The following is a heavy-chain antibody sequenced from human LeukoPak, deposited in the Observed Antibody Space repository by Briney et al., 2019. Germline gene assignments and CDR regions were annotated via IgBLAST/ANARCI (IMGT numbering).Heavy chain of an antibody. CDR3: ARVPYSSGWSDY. Sequence: GGSLRLSCAASGFTFSSYSMNWVRQAPGKGLEWVSSISSSSSYIYYADSVKGRFAISRDNAKNSLYLQMNSLRAEDTAVYYCARVPYSSGWSDYWGQGTLVTVSS. D-gene: IGHD6-19*01. J-gene: IGHJ4*02. CDR1: GFTFSSYS. V-gene: IGHV3-21*01. CDR2: ISSSSSYI.